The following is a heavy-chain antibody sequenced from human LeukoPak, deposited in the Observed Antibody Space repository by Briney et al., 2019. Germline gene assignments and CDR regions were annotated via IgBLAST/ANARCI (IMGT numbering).Heavy chain of an antibody. CDR3: ARSSGYTNGMDV. CDR2: INPNSGGT. V-gene: IGHV1-2*02. Sequence: ASVTVSCTGSGSTFTCYYMDRVRQAHGPGQGRMVWINPNSGGTTYPQKFQGMVTMTRDTSISTAYMELSRLRSDDTAVYYCARSSGYTNGMDVWGQGTTVTVSS. J-gene: IGHJ6*02. CDR1: GSTFTCYY. D-gene: IGHD6-13*01.